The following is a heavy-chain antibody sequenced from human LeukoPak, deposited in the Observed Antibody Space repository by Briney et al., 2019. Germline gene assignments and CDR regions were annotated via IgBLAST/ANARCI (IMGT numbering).Heavy chain of an antibody. CDR2: IHDSGRT. Sequence: SGTLSLTCAVSGGSISRNTWWSWARQPPGKGLEWIAEIHDSGRTNYNPSLKSRVTISVDKSKNQFSLQLASMTAADTAVYYCASPIYCNSTSCSEYWGQGTLVTVSS. CDR3: ASPIYCNSTSCSEY. V-gene: IGHV4-4*02. CDR1: GGSISRNTW. D-gene: IGHD2-2*01. J-gene: IGHJ4*02.